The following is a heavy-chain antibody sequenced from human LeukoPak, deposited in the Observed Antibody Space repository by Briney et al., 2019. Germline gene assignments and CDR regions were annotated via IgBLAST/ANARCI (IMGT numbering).Heavy chain of an antibody. CDR2: ISTSGSTI. CDR3: ARDLSRGVNYYALDV. J-gene: IGHJ6*02. V-gene: IGHV3-11*01. CDR1: GFTFSDHY. D-gene: IGHD2-8*02. Sequence: GGSLRLSCAASGFTFSDHYMTWIRQAPGKGLEWVSYISTSGSTIYYADSVKGRFTISRDNAKSSLYLQMDSLRADDTAVYYCARDLSRGVNYYALDVWAKGPRSPSP.